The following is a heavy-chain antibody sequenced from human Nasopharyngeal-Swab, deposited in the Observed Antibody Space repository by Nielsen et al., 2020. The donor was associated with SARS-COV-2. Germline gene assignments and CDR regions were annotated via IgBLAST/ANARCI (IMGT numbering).Heavy chain of an antibody. CDR3: ARGRHCTNGVCQDRGSWFDP. J-gene: IGHJ5*02. V-gene: IGHV7-4-1*02. Sequence: GSVQDSCKASGYTFTSYAMNWGRQAPGQGLEWMGWINTNTGNPTYAQGFTGRFVFSLDTSVSTAYLQISSLKAEDTAVYYCARGRHCTNGVCQDRGSWFDPWGQGTLVTVSS. D-gene: IGHD2-8*01. CDR2: INTNTGNP. CDR1: GYTFTSYA.